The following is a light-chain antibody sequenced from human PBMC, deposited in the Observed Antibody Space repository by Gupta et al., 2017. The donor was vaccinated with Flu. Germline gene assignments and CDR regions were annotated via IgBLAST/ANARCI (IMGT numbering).Light chain of an antibody. CDR3: QQYNSYRS. V-gene: IGKV1-5*03. Sequence: DIQLTQSPSALSASVGDRVTITCRASQGMFTYLAWYQQKPGKAPKLLIYQASTSATGVPSRFSGSGSGIEFTLTISSLQPDDFATYYCQQYNSYRSFGQGTKVEI. J-gene: IGKJ1*01. CDR1: QGMFTY. CDR2: QAS.